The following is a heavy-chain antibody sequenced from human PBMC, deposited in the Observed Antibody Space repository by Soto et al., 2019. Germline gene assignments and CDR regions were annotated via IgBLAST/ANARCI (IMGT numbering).Heavy chain of an antibody. J-gene: IGHJ6*02. CDR3: ANRVDYYDSSGYPPAYWFYYGMDV. CDR1: GFTFSSYA. Sequence: PGGSLRLSCAASGFTFSSYAMSWVRQAPGKGLEWVSAISGSGGSTYYADSVKGRFTISRDNSKNTLYLQMNSLRAEDTAVYYCANRVDYYDSSGYPPAYWFYYGMDVWGQGPTVTVSS. V-gene: IGHV3-23*01. CDR2: ISGSGGST. D-gene: IGHD3-22*01.